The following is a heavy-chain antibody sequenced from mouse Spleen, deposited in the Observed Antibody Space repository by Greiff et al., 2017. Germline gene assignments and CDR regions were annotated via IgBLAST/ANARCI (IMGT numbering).Heavy chain of an antibody. V-gene: IGHV5-17*02. CDR2: ISSGSSTI. J-gene: IGHJ3*01. Sequence: EVKLVESGGGLVQPGGSRKLSCAASGFTFSSFGMHWVRQAPEKGLEWVAYISSGSSTIYYADTVKGRFTISRDNPKNTLFLQMTSLRSEDTAMYYCARPYYYGSSYAPFAYWGQGTLVTVSA. CDR3: ARPYYYGSSYAPFAY. CDR1: GFTFSSFG. D-gene: IGHD1-1*01.